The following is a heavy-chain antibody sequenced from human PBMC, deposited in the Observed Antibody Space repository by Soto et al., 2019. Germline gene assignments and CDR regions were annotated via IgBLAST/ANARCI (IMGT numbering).Heavy chain of an antibody. J-gene: IGHJ5*02. CDR2: INWNGGST. V-gene: IGHV3-20*01. D-gene: IGHD3-10*02. CDR3: ARGSSPTFGEGLFWPFDP. CDR1: GFTFDDYG. Sequence: TGGSLRLSCAASGFTFDDYGMSWVRQAPGKGLEWVSGINWNGGSTGYADSVKGRFTISRDNAKNSLYLQMNSLRAEDTALYHCARGSSPTFGEGLFWPFDPWGQGTLVTVSS.